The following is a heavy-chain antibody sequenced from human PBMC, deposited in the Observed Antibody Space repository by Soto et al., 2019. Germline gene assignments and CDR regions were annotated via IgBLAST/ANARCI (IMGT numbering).Heavy chain of an antibody. D-gene: IGHD6-19*01. V-gene: IGHV2-26*01. CDR1: GFSLSNARMG. J-gene: IGHJ4*02. CDR2: IFSNDEK. Sequence: QVTLKESGPVLVKPTETLTLTCTVSGFSLSNARMGVSWNSQPPGKALEWLAHIFSNDEKSYSTSLKSRLTSSKDSSKSQVVLTMTNMHTVDTATYYCALISSSGREHFDYRCQETLVTVSS. CDR3: ALISSSGREHFDY.